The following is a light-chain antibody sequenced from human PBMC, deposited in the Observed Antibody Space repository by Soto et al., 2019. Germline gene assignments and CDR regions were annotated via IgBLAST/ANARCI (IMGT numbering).Light chain of an antibody. Sequence: EIQRTQSPSTMSGSVGDRVTITCGASQTISSWLAWYQQKPGKAPKLLIYKASTLKSGVPSRLSGSVSGTECTITISSLKPDDGSTYDCQHYNSYSEAFGQGTKVDIK. CDR3: QHYNSYSEA. CDR1: QTISSW. CDR2: KAS. V-gene: IGKV1-5*03. J-gene: IGKJ1*01.